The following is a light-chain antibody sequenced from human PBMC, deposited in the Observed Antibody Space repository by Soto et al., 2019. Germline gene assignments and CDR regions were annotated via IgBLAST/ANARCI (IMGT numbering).Light chain of an antibody. Sequence: QLVLTQSPSASASLGASVKLTCTLSSGHSSYAIAWHQQQPEKGPRYLMKLNSDGSHSKGDGIPDRFSGSSSGAERYLTISSLQSEDEADYYCAAWDDILNGYVFGDGTKLTVL. CDR2: LNSDGSH. V-gene: IGLV4-69*01. CDR3: AAWDDILNGYV. CDR1: SGHSSYA. J-gene: IGLJ1*01.